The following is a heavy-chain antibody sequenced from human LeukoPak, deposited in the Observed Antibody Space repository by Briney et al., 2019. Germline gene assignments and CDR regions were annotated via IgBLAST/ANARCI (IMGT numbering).Heavy chain of an antibody. CDR3: ARTDDSGGYHDAFDI. CDR1: GYTFTGYY. J-gene: IGHJ3*02. D-gene: IGHD3-22*01. Sequence: ASVKVSCKASGYTFTGYYMHWVRQAPGQGLEWMGRINPNSGGTNYAQKFQGRVTMTRDTSISTAYMELSRLRSDDRVVYYCARTDDSGGYHDAFDIWGQGTMVTVSS. CDR2: INPNSGGT. V-gene: IGHV1-2*05.